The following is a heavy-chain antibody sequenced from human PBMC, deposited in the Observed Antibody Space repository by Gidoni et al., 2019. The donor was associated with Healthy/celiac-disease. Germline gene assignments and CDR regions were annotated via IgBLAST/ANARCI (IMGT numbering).Heavy chain of an antibody. D-gene: IGHD3-22*01. J-gene: IGHJ4*02. Sequence: EVQLVESGGGLVQPGGSLRLSCAASGFTFSSYWMSWVRQAPGKGLEWVANIKQDGSEKYYVDSVKGRFTISRDNAKNSLYLQMNSLRAEDTAVYYCARGLTMIVVGYYFDYWGQGTLVTVSS. V-gene: IGHV3-7*01. CDR2: IKQDGSEK. CDR3: ARGLTMIVVGYYFDY. CDR1: GFTFSSYW.